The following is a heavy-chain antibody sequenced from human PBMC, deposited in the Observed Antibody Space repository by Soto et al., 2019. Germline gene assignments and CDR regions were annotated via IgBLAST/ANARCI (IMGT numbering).Heavy chain of an antibody. V-gene: IGHV4-4*02. Sequence: QMRLQESGPGLVTPSGTLSLACAVSGASVSGDNWWSWVRQPPGKGLEWIGEIFHSESTNYNPSLKSRATISVDKSKNQFSLTLTSVTAADTAVYYCAKNGWYSADIWGQGTMVTVSS. CDR3: AKNGWYSADI. J-gene: IGHJ3*02. D-gene: IGHD6-19*01. CDR2: IFHSEST. CDR1: GASVSGDNW.